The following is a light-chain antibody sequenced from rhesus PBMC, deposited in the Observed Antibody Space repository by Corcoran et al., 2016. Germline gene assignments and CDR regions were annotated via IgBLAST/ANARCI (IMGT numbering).Light chain of an antibody. CDR2: RAS. V-gene: IGKV1-69*01. J-gene: IGKJ3*01. Sequence: DIQMTQSPSSLAASVGDSVTITCRASQGNSNWLARYQQKPGKAPKPLFYRASNLETGVPSRVSGSGSGTDCTLAISSLQRDDSATYYCQPDDNSPFTFDHGAKLDI. CDR1: QGNSNW. CDR3: QPDDNSPFT.